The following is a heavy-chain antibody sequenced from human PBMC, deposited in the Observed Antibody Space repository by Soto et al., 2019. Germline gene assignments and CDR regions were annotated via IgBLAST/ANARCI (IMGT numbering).Heavy chain of an antibody. CDR3: ARTDRDFYGLDV. Sequence: EVQLVESGGGLVQPGGSLRLSCEASGFTFRNYDMHWVRQGTGKGLEWVSGISAAGDPDYADSVEGRFTISRENAQNSFFLQMNSLRVGDXXVXXXARTDRDFYGLDVWGQGTTVIVSS. V-gene: IGHV3-13*05. J-gene: IGHJ6*02. CDR2: ISAAGDP. CDR1: GFTFRNYD.